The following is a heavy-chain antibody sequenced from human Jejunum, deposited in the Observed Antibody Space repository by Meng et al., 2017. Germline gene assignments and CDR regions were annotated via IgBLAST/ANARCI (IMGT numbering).Heavy chain of an antibody. V-gene: IGHV4-38-2*02. D-gene: IGHD3/OR15-3a*01. CDR1: GYSISSGYN. CDR2: IHHSGST. J-gene: IGHJ6*02. Sequence: GSLRLSCAVSGYSISSGYNWGWSRQPPGKGLEWIGSIHHSGSTYYNPSLNSRVTISVDTSKNQFSLNLSFVTAADTAVYYCAREMRTGPYGMDVWGQGTTVTVSS. CDR3: AREMRTGPYGMDV.